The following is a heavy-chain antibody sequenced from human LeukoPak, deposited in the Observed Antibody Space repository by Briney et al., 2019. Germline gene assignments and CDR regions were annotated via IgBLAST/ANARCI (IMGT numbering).Heavy chain of an antibody. J-gene: IGHJ5*02. CDR2: INHSGST. Sequence: SETLSLTCAVYGGSFSGYYWSWIRQPPGKGLEWIGEINHSGSTNYNPSLKSRVTISVDTSKNQLSLKLSSVTAADTAVYYCARHSIVVVVAATQNWFDPWGQGTLVTVSS. CDR1: GGSFSGYY. D-gene: IGHD2-15*01. V-gene: IGHV4-34*01. CDR3: ARHSIVVVVAATQNWFDP.